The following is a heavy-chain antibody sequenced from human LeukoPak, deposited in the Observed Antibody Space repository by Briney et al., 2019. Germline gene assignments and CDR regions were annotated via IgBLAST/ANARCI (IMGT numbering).Heavy chain of an antibody. CDR1: GFTFSSYA. D-gene: IGHD2-21*02. Sequence: PGRSLRLSCAASGFTFSSYAMHWVRQAPGKGLEWVAVISYDGCNKYYADSVKGRFTISRDNSKNTLYLQMNSLRAEDTAVYYCARDEGFVVVTAILDYWGQGTLVTVSS. V-gene: IGHV3-30-3*01. CDR2: ISYDGCNK. J-gene: IGHJ4*02. CDR3: ARDEGFVVVTAILDY.